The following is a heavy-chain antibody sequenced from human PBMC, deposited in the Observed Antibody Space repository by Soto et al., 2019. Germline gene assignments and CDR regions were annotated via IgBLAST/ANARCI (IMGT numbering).Heavy chain of an antibody. Sequence: QVQLQESGPGLVKPSETLSLTCTVSGGSISSYYWSWIRQPPGKGLEWIGYIYYSGSTNSNPSLTSRVTISVDKSQPQFSLKLSSVTAADTAVYYCARATVEVVPADGWFYPWGHGTLVTVSS. CDR3: ARATVEVVPADGWFYP. D-gene: IGHD2-2*01. CDR1: GGSISSYY. CDR2: IYYSGST. J-gene: IGHJ5*02. V-gene: IGHV4-59*01.